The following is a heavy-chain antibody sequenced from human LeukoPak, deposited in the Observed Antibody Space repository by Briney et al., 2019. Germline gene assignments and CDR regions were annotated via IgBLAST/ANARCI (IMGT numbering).Heavy chain of an antibody. D-gene: IGHD2-15*01. CDR3: ARDYCSGGRCYSVDY. CDR2: ITSSSSSI. J-gene: IGHJ4*02. V-gene: IGHV3-48*04. CDR1: GFTFSSYS. Sequence: GGSLRLSCAASGFTFSSYSLNWVRQAPGKGLEWVSYITSSSSSIYYADSVKDRFTISRDNAKNSLYLQMNSLRAEDTAMYYCARDYCSGGRCYSVDYWGQGTLVTVSS.